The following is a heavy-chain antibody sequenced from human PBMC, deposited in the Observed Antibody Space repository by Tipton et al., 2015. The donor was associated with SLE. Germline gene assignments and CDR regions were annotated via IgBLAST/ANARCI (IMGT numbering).Heavy chain of an antibody. J-gene: IGHJ6*02. D-gene: IGHD5-18*01. V-gene: IGHV4-34*12. CDR3: TRIGYNEYDV. CDR1: GESFNGYF. CDR2: IIHSGVT. Sequence: GLVKPSQTLSLTCAVYGESFNGYFWTWIRQPPGKGLEWIAEIIHSGVTNYNPSLRSRVTISVDMSKNQVSLTLSSVTAADTAVYYCTRIGYNEYDVWGRGTTVTVSS.